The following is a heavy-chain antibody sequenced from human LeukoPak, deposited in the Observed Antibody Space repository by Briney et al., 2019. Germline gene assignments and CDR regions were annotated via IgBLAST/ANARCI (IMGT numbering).Heavy chain of an antibody. D-gene: IGHD3-22*01. V-gene: IGHV1-69*04. Sequence: SVKVSRKASGGTFSNYAINWVRQAPGQGLEWMGRIIPILGIANYAQKFQGRVTITADKSTSTAYMELSSLRSEDTAVYYCARAAYYDSSGYYPGLDYWGQGALVTVSS. CDR2: IIPILGIA. CDR1: GGTFSNYA. CDR3: ARAAYYDSSGYYPGLDY. J-gene: IGHJ4*02.